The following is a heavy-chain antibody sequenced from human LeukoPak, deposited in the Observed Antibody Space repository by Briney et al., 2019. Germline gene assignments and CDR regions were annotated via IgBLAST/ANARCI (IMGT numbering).Heavy chain of an antibody. CDR2: VHLDGRT. J-gene: IGHJ4*02. V-gene: IGHV4-4*02. CDR1: GGSVSSTNW. Sequence: SETLSLTCAVSGGSVSSTNWWPWFRQPPGKGLEWIGEVHLDGRTNYNPSLTGRLTMSVDLYENHISLKLTSVTAADTAVYYCAREGGFYRPLDYSGQGTLVTVSS. CDR3: AREGGFYRPLDY. D-gene: IGHD3-3*01.